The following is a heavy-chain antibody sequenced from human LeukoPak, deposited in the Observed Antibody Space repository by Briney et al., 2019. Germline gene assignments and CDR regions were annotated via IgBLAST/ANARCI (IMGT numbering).Heavy chain of an antibody. CDR2: ISGSGGGT. J-gene: IGHJ3*02. Sequence: GGSLRLSCAASGFTFSSYAMSWVRQAPGKGLEWVSAISGSGGGTYYADSVKGRFTISRDNSKNTLYLQMNSLRAEDTAVYYCAKLTWENDAFDIWGQGTMVTVSS. CDR3: AKLTWENDAFDI. CDR1: GFTFSSYA. D-gene: IGHD1-26*01. V-gene: IGHV3-23*01.